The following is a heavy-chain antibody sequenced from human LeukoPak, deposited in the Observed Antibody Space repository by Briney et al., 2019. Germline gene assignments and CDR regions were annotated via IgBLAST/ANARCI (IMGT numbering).Heavy chain of an antibody. D-gene: IGHD3-16*02. CDR2: INHSGST. J-gene: IGHJ4*02. CDR1: GGSFSGYY. V-gene: IGHV4-34*01. Sequence: PSKTLSLTCAVYGGSFSGYYWSWIRQPPGKGLEWIGEINHSGSTNYNPSLKSRVTISVDTSKNQFSLKLSSVTAADTAVYYCAREGPYDYVWGSYRYTPGGELFDYWGQGTLVTVSS. CDR3: AREGPYDYVWGSYRYTPGGELFDY.